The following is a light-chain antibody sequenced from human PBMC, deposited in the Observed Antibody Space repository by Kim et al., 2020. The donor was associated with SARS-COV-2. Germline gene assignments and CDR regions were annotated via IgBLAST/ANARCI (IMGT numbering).Light chain of an antibody. CDR2: GAS. CDR1: QKVSSAY. V-gene: IGKV3-20*01. Sequence: EIVLTQSPGTLSLSPGETATLTCRASQKVSSAYLAWYQLRPGQAPRLLIYGASSRASGIPDRFSGSGSGTDFSLAISRLEPEDCAVYFCQQYSSSPPLLVFGQGTKLEI. CDR3: QQYSSSPPLLV. J-gene: IGKJ2*01.